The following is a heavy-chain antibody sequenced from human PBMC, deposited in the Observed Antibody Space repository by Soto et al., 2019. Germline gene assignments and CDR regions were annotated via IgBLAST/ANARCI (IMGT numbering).Heavy chain of an antibody. CDR1: GFTFSSYD. CDR3: VRVVLAATPGFDS. D-gene: IGHD2-15*01. Sequence: EVHLLESGGRLVQPGGSLRLSCAASGFTFSSYDLSWVRQAPGKGLEWVSHISNTGSRTNYADSVKGRFTISRDNSRRTMSVEMNSLRADDTAIYYCVRVVLAATPGFDSWGQGTLVTVSS. J-gene: IGHJ4*02. V-gene: IGHV3-23*01. CDR2: ISNTGSRT.